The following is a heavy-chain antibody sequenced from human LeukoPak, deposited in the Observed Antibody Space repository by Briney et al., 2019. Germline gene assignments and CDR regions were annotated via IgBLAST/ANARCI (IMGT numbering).Heavy chain of an antibody. CDR2: INPNSGGT. Sequence: ASVKVSCKASGYIFTGYYMHWVRQAPGQGLEWMGWINPNSGGTNYAQKFQGRVTMTRDTSISTAYMELSRLRSDDTAVYYCARVSPYSSSWYWEDYWGQGTLVTVSS. V-gene: IGHV1-2*02. D-gene: IGHD6-13*01. CDR3: ARVSPYSSSWYWEDY. CDR1: GYIFTGYY. J-gene: IGHJ4*02.